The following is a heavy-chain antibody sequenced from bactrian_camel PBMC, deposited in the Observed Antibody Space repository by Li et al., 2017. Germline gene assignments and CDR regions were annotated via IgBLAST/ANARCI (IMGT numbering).Heavy chain of an antibody. D-gene: IGHD6*01. Sequence: HVQLVESGGGSVQAGGSLTLSCAASGFTYSVYCMGWFRQAPGKGLEWVSTINTGGGSTYYADSVKGRFTISRDNAENTLYLQLNSLKTEDTAMYYCARDRQGLVKGQGTQVTVS. CDR1: GFTYSVYC. CDR2: INTGGGST. J-gene: IGHJ4*01. V-gene: IGHV3S1*01.